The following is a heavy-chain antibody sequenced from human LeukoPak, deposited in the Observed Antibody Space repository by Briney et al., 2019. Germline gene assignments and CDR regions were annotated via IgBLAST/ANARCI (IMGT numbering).Heavy chain of an antibody. CDR3: ARGGRYCSSTSCPYSTFDP. CDR1: GGTFSSYA. V-gene: IGHV1-69*06. J-gene: IGHJ5*02. CDR2: IIPIFGTA. Sequence: GASVKVSCKASGGTFSSYAISWVRQAPGQGLEWMGRIIPIFGTANYAQKFQGRVTLTADKSTSTAYMELSSLRSEDTAVYYCARGGRYCSSTSCPYSTFDPWGQGTLVTVSS. D-gene: IGHD2-2*01.